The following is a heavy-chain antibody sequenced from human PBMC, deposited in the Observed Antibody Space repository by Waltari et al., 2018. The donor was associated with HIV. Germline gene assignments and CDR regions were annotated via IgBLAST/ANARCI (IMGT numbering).Heavy chain of an antibody. Sequence: EVQLVESGGGLVQPGGSLRLSCAASGFTFSSYWMSWVRPATGKGLEWVDNIKQDGSEKYYVDSVKGRFTISRDNAKNSLYLQMNSLRAEDTAVYYCARDQFLSTSCYSDYWGQGTLVTVSS. J-gene: IGHJ4*02. CDR1: GFTFSSYW. V-gene: IGHV3-7*03. CDR2: IKQDGSEK. D-gene: IGHD2-2*01. CDR3: ARDQFLSTSCYSDY.